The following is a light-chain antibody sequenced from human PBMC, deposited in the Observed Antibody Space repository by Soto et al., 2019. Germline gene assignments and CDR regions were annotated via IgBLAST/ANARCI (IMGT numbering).Light chain of an antibody. CDR1: QTVGRY. J-gene: IGKJ5*01. V-gene: IGKV3-11*01. CDR2: DAS. Sequence: DIVLTQSPATLSLSPGDRVTLSCRASQTVGRYLSWYQHSPGPGPSLLVYDASTSATGVPARFSGSGSETDFTLTISSLEPEDVSVYYCQQRLPWPITFGPGTRLEIK. CDR3: QQRLPWPIT.